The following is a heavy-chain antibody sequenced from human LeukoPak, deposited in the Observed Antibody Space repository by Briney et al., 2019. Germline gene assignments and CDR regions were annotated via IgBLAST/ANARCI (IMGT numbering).Heavy chain of an antibody. CDR1: GYTFTSYY. D-gene: IGHD3-22*01. CDR3: ARDLELYYYDSSGYFPDY. J-gene: IGHJ4*02. CDR2: INPSGGST. Sequence: GASVKVSCKASGYTFTSYYMHWVRQAPGQGLEWMGIINPSGGSTSYAQKFQGRVTMTRDTSTSTVYMELSSLRSEDTAVYYCARDLELYYYDSSGYFPDYWGQGTLVTVSS. V-gene: IGHV1-46*01.